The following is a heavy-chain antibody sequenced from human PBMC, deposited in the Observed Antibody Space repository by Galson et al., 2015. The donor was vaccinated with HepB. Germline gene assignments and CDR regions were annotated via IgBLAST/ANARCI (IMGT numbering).Heavy chain of an antibody. Sequence: SVKVSCKASGYTFTSYYMHWVRQAPGQGLEWMGWINPNSGGTNYAQKFQGWVTMTRDTSISTAYMELSRLRSDDTAVYYCARGDSGSFYVGGLDYWGQGTLVTVSS. CDR2: INPNSGGT. CDR3: ARGDSGSFYVGGLDY. V-gene: IGHV1-2*04. CDR1: GYTFTSYY. J-gene: IGHJ4*02. D-gene: IGHD1-26*01.